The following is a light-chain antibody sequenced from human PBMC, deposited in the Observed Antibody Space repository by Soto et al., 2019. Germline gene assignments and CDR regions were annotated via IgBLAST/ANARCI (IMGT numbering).Light chain of an antibody. CDR2: EVS. J-gene: IGLJ1*01. Sequence: QSALTQPASVSWSPGQSITIPCTGTSSDVGGYNYVSCYQQHPGKAPKLMIYEVSNRPSGVSNRFSGSKSGNTASLTISGLQAEDEADYYCSSYTSSSTYVSGTGTKVTVL. CDR3: SSYTSSSTYV. V-gene: IGLV2-14*01. CDR1: SSDVGGYNY.